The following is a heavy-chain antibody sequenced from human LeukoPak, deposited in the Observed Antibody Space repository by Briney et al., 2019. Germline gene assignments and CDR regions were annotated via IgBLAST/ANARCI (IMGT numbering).Heavy chain of an antibody. V-gene: IGHV1-58*02. CDR2: IIVGSGAT. J-gene: IGHJ3*01. CDR1: GYTFTGYY. CDR3: AAELYGVYTDCCTFHL. D-gene: IGHD4-17*01. Sequence: EASVKVSCKASGYTFTGYYMHWVRQARGQRLEWIGWIIVGSGATNYAQSLQGRFTITRDMSTNTAYMELSSLGSEDSAVYYCAAELYGVYTDCCTFHLWGQGTMVTVSS.